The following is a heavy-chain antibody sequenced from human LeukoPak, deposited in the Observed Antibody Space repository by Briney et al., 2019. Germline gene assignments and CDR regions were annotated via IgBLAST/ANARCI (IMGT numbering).Heavy chain of an antibody. CDR2: IKSKTDGGTT. CDR1: GFTFSYFS. D-gene: IGHD1-14*01. CDR3: TTDPEPPHIDY. V-gene: IGHV3-15*07. Sequence: PGGSLRLSCAASGFTFSYFSMNWVRQAPGRGLEWVGRIKSKTDGGTTDYAAPVKGRFTISRDDSKNTLYLQMNSLKTEDTAVYYCTTDPEPPHIDYWGQGTLVTVSS. J-gene: IGHJ4*02.